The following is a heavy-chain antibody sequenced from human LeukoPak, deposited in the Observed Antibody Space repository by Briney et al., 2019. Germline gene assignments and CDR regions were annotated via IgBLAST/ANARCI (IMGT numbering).Heavy chain of an antibody. J-gene: IGHJ4*02. CDR2: IQQDGSVQ. Sequence: GGSLRLSCAASGFIFRSYWMSWVRQAPGKGLEWVANIQQDGSVQYYVDSVKGRFTISRDNAKNSLYLQMNSLSAEDTAVYYCATHDVLTGYPYFDFCGQGTLVAVSS. V-gene: IGHV3-7*01. D-gene: IGHD3-9*01. CDR1: GFIFRSYW. CDR3: ATHDVLTGYPYFDF.